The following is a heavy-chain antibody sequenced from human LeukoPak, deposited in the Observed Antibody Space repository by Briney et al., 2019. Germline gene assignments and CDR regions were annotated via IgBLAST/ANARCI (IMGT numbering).Heavy chain of an antibody. V-gene: IGHV3-74*01. Sequence: GTSLRLSCAASGFTFSSYWMHWVRQAPGKGLVWVSLIHSDGSSRNYADSVKGRFTISRDNAKNTLYLQINSLRAEDTAVYYCARDLGYRLDYWGQGILVTVSS. CDR2: IHSDGSSR. CDR3: ARDLGYRLDY. CDR1: GFTFSSYW. D-gene: IGHD5-18*01. J-gene: IGHJ4*02.